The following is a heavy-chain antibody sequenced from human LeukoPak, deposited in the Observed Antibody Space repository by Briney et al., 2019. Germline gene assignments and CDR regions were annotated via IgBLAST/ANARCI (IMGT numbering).Heavy chain of an antibody. D-gene: IGHD2-15*01. CDR1: GFTFSSYW. CDR3: ATYTQHFGAPGGTDY. CDR2: IDKDGSEK. Sequence: GGSLRLSCAASGFTFSSYWMSWVRQAPGKGLEWVASIDKDGSEKRYVDSVKGRFTISRDNAKNSVYLQMTSLGAEDTAVYYCATYTQHFGAPGGTDYWGLGTLVTVSS. V-gene: IGHV3-7*01. J-gene: IGHJ4*02.